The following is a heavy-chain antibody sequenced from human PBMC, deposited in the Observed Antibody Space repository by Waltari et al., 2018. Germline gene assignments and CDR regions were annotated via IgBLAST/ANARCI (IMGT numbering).Heavy chain of an antibody. CDR2: IKKDGVDK. CDR1: GFSFGDVW. Sequence: EVQLVESGGGLVQPGGSLRLSCVASGFSFGDVWMRWARQPAGKGLEWVANIKKDGVDKFYADSVKGRFTISRDNANSTLYLEMTNLRVEDTALYYCARGDFWGQGTLVTVSS. CDR3: ARGDF. J-gene: IGHJ4*02. V-gene: IGHV3-7*03.